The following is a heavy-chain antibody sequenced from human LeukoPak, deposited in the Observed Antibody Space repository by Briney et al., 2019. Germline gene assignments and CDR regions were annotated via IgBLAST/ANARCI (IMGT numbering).Heavy chain of an antibody. CDR3: AKGSGSGSYPN. V-gene: IGHV3-30*18. CDR2: ISYDGSNK. D-gene: IGHD1-26*01. Sequence: GGSLRLSCAASGFTFSSYGMHWVRQAPGKGLEWVAVISYDGSNKYYADSVKGRFTITRDNSKNTLYLQMNSLRAEDTAVYYCAKGSGSGSYPNWGQGTLVTVSS. CDR1: GFTFSSYG. J-gene: IGHJ4*02.